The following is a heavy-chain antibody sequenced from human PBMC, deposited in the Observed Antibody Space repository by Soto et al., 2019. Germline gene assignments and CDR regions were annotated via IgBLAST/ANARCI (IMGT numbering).Heavy chain of an antibody. CDR2: INHSGST. J-gene: IGHJ4*02. CDR3: ARAVPYNWNDWYYFDY. V-gene: IGHV4-34*01. CDR1: GGSFSGYY. Sequence: QVQLQQWGAGLLKPSETLSLTCAVYGGSFSGYYWSWIRQPPGKGLEWIGEINHSGSTNYNPSLKSRVTISVDTSKNQFSLKLSSVTAADTAVYYCARAVPYNWNDWYYFDYWGQGTLVTVSS. D-gene: IGHD1-20*01.